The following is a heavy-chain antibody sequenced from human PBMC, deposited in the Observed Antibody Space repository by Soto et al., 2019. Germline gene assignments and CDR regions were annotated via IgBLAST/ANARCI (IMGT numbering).Heavy chain of an antibody. V-gene: IGHV3-30*18. CDR1: KFTFSSYG. CDR3: AKERRFCIGTSCQQLTLWRYYGMDV. J-gene: IGHJ6*02. CDR2: ISYDGDNK. D-gene: IGHD2-2*01. Sequence: QVQLVESGGGVVQPGGSLRLSCAASKFTFSSYGMHWVRQAPGKGLEWVALISYDGDNKYYADSVKGRFTISRDNSKNTLFLQMISLSPEDTAVYYCAKERRFCIGTSCQQLTLWRYYGMDVWGQGTTVTVSS.